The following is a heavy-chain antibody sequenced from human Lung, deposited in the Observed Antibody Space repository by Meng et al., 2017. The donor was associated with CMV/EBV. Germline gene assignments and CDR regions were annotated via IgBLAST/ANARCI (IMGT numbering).Heavy chain of an antibody. CDR3: ARFVYRPLHYYYGMDV. CDR2: IIPIFGTA. V-gene: IGHV1-69*05. D-gene: IGHD3-16*01. Sequence: SXXVSXXASGGTFSSYAISWVRQAPGQGLEWMGGIIPIFGTANYAQKFQGRVTITTDESTSTAYMELSSLRSEDTAVYYCARFVYRPLHYYYGMDVWGQGTXVTVAS. CDR1: GGTFSSYA. J-gene: IGHJ6*02.